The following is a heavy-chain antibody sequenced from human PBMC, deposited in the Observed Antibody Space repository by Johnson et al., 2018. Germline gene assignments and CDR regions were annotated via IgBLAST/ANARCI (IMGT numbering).Heavy chain of an antibody. V-gene: IGHV1-69*12. CDR2: ILPIFGTT. D-gene: IGHD2-2*01. Sequence: QVQLVQSGTEVKKPGSSVKVSCKASGGTLSNHTITWVRQAPGQGLEWMGGILPIFGTTNYAQKFQGRVTITADESTNTAYMEMGNLKSDDTAVYFCARRTRGRSHDIGLVPTATGESYYYEMHVWGQGTTVTVSS. CDR1: GGTLSNHT. J-gene: IGHJ6*02. CDR3: ARRTRGRSHDIGLVPTATGESYYYEMHV.